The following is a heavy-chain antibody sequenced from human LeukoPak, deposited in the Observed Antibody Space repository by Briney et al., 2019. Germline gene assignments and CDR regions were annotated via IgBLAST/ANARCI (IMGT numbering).Heavy chain of an antibody. D-gene: IGHD2-2*01. V-gene: IGHV1-3*01. CDR3: ARGDLGYCSSSTCPTRGNAFDI. J-gene: IGHJ3*02. Sequence: ASVKVSCKASGYSFTSYAMHWVRQAPGQRLEWMGWINAGNGNTKYSQKFQGRVTITRDTSASTAYMELSSLRSEDTAVYYCARGDLGYCSSSTCPTRGNAFDIWGQGTRVTVSS. CDR1: GYSFTSYA. CDR2: INAGNGNT.